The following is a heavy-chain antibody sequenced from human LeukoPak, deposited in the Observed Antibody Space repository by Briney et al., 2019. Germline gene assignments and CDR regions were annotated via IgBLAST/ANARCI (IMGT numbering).Heavy chain of an antibody. Sequence: GRSLRLSCAASAFTFSSYGMQWVRQAAGKGLEWVAVISYEGSNKYYADSVKGRFNISRDNSKNTLYLQMNRLRAEDTAVYYCAKDGPYLGYCSGGSCYYLDYWGEATLVTVSS. V-gene: IGHV3-30*18. J-gene: IGHJ4*02. CDR3: AKDGPYLGYCSGGSCYYLDY. CDR2: ISYEGSNK. CDR1: AFTFSSYG. D-gene: IGHD2-15*01.